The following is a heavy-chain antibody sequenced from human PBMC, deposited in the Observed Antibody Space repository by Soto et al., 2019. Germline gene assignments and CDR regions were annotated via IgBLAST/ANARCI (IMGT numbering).Heavy chain of an antibody. V-gene: IGHV3-23*01. CDR2: ISGSGGST. D-gene: IGHD6-13*01. CDR1: GFTFSSYA. Sequence: GGSLRLSCAASGFTFSSYAMSWVRQAPGKGLEWVSAISGSGGSTYYADSVKGRFTISRDNAKNSLYLQMNSLRAEDTAVYYCARVRGIAAAGSGAFDIWGQGTMVTVSS. CDR3: ARVRGIAAAGSGAFDI. J-gene: IGHJ3*02.